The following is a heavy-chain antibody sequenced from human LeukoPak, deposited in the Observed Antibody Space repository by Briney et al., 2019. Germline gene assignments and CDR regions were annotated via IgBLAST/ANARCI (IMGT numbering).Heavy chain of an antibody. CDR3: ARATRGYGMSY. V-gene: IGHV1-69*04. CDR2: IIPIFGIA. CDR1: GGTFSSYG. J-gene: IGHJ4*02. D-gene: IGHD5-18*01. Sequence: GASVKVFCKASGGTFSSYGISWVGQAPGQGLEWMGRIIPIFGIANYAQKFQGRVTITADKSTSTAYMELSSLRSEDTAVYYCARATRGYGMSYWGQGTLVTVSS.